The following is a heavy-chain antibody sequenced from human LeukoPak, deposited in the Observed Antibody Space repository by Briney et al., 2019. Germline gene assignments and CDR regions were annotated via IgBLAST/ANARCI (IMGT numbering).Heavy chain of an antibody. CDR1: GFTFSSYW. Sequence: GGSLRLSCAASGFTFSSYWMSWVRQAPGEGLEWVANIKQDGSEKYYVDSVKGRFTISRDNAKNSLYLQMNSLRAEDTAVYYCAREGVVNSEGAFDIWGQGTMVTVSS. J-gene: IGHJ3*02. D-gene: IGHD2/OR15-2a*01. CDR2: IKQDGSEK. V-gene: IGHV3-7*01. CDR3: AREGVVNSEGAFDI.